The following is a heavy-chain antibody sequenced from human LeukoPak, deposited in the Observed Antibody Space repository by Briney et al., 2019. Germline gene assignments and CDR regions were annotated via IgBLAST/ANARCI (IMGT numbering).Heavy chain of an antibody. D-gene: IGHD3-22*01. CDR3: AASPDYYDSSAGQFDY. J-gene: IGHJ4*02. V-gene: IGHV4-39*01. CDR1: GGSISSSSYY. Sequence: SETLSLTXTVSGGSISSSSYYWGWIRQPPGKGLEWIGSIYYSGSTYYNPSLKSRVTISVDTSKNQFSLKLSSVTAADTAVYYCAASPDYYDSSAGQFDYWGQGTLVTVSS. CDR2: IYYSGST.